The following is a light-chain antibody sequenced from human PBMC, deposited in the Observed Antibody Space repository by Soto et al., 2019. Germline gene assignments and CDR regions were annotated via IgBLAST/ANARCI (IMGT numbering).Light chain of an antibody. CDR2: EVS. Sequence: QSVLTQPPSASGSPGQSVTISCTGTSSDVGGYNYVSWYQQHPGKAPKVIIYEVSKRPSGVPDRFSGSKSGSTASLTVSGLQAEHEADYYCSSYAVTNIFVFGTGTKVTVL. V-gene: IGLV2-8*01. CDR3: SSYAVTNIFV. CDR1: SSDVGGYNY. J-gene: IGLJ1*01.